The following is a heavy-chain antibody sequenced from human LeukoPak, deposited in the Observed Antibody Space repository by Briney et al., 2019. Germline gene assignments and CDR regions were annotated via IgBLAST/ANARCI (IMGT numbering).Heavy chain of an antibody. V-gene: IGHV1-69*13. CDR1: GGTFSSYA. Sequence: SVKVSCKASGGTFSSYAISWVRQAPGQGLEWMGGIISIFGTANYAQKFQGRVTITADESTSTAYMELRSLRSDDTAVYYCARDSDYYGSGSYTDYWGQGTLVTVSS. J-gene: IGHJ4*02. D-gene: IGHD3-10*01. CDR3: ARDSDYYGSGSYTDY. CDR2: IISIFGTA.